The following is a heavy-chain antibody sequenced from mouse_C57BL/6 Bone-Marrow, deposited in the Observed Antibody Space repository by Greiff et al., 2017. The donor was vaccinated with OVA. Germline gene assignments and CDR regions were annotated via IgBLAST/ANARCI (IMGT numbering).Heavy chain of an antibody. CDR2: IYPGNSDT. V-gene: IGHV1-5*01. J-gene: IGHJ2*01. Sequence: EVQLQQSGTVLARPGASVKMSCKTSGYTFTSYWMHWVKQRPGQGLEWLGAIYPGNSDTSYNQKVTGKAKLTAVTSASTAYMELSSLTNEDSAVYYCTRWGQLRPGYWGQGTTRTVSS. CDR3: TRWGQLRPGY. D-gene: IGHD3-2*02. CDR1: GYTFTSYW.